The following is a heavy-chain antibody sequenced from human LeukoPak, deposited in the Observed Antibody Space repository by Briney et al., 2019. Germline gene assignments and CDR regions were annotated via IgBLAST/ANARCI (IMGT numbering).Heavy chain of an antibody. CDR2: INSDGSST. Sequence: GGSLRLSCAASGFTFSSYWMHWVRQAPGKGLVRVSRINSDGSSTSYADSVKGRFTISRDNAKNTLYLQMNSLRAEDTAVYYCARDREEYSSSWSVYYYYYYMDVWGKGTTVTVSS. D-gene: IGHD6-13*01. CDR1: GFTFSSYW. J-gene: IGHJ6*03. V-gene: IGHV3-74*01. CDR3: ARDREEYSSSWSVYYYYYYMDV.